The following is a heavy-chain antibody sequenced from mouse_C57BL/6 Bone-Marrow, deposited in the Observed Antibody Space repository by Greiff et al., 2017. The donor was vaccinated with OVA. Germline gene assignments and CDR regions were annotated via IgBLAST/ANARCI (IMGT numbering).Heavy chain of an antibody. Sequence: QVQLKQSGPGLVQPSQILSITCTVSGFSLTSYGVHWVRQSPGKGLEWLGVIWSGGSTDYNAAFISRLSISKDNSKSQVFFKMNSLQADDTAIYYCARWDYGSSYAMDYWGQGTSVTVSS. V-gene: IGHV2-2*01. J-gene: IGHJ4*01. CDR1: GFSLTSYG. CDR3: ARWDYGSSYAMDY. CDR2: IWSGGST. D-gene: IGHD1-1*01.